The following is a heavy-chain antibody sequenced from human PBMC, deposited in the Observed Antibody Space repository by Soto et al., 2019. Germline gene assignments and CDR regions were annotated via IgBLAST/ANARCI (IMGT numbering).Heavy chain of an antibody. Sequence: PGGSLRLSCAASGFTFSSYDMHWVRQATGKGLEWVSAIGTAGDTYYPGSVKGRFTISGENAKNSLYLQMNSLRAGDTAVYYCARGPGYCSGGSCSYWYFDLWGRGTLVTVSS. CDR1: GFTFSSYD. CDR3: ARGPGYCSGGSCSYWYFDL. D-gene: IGHD2-15*01. V-gene: IGHV3-13*01. J-gene: IGHJ2*01. CDR2: IGTAGDT.